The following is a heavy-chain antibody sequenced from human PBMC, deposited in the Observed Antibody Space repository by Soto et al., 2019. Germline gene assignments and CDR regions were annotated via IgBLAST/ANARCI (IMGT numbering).Heavy chain of an antibody. J-gene: IGHJ4*02. V-gene: IGHV3-30-3*01. CDR2: ISYDASNK. D-gene: IGHD5-18*01. CDR3: ARGYSSSSAAFDY. CDR1: GFTFSSYA. Sequence: QVQLVESGGGVVQPGRSLRLSCAASGFTFSSYAMHWVRQAPGKGLEWVAIISYDASNKYYADSVKGRFTISRDNSKNTLYLQMNSLRTEDTAVYYCARGYSSSSAAFDYWGQGTLDTVSS.